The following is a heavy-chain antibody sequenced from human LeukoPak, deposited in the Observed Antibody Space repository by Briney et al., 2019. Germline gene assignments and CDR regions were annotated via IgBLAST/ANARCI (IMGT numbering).Heavy chain of an antibody. J-gene: IGHJ4*02. CDR2: INHSGST. CDR1: GGSFSGYY. V-gene: IGHV4-34*01. D-gene: IGHD5-12*01. CDR3: ARVGDGYNGGYYFDY. Sequence: SETLSLTCAVYGGSFSGYYWSWIRQPPGKGLEWIGEINHSGSTNYNPSLKSRVTISVDTSKNQFSLKLSSVTAADTAVYYCARVGDGYNGGYYFDYWGQGTLVTVSS.